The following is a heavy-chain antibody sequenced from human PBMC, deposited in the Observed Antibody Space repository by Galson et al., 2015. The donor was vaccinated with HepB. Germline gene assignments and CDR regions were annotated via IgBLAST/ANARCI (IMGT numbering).Heavy chain of an antibody. CDR2: IYSGGST. V-gene: IGHV3-53*04. Sequence: SLRLSCAASGFTVSSNYMSWVRQAPGKGLEWVSVIYSGGSTYYADSVKGRFTISRHNSKNTLYLQMNSLRAEDTAVYYCARDYHGSGSYDDYWGQGTLVTVSS. D-gene: IGHD3-10*01. CDR3: ARDYHGSGSYDDY. J-gene: IGHJ4*02. CDR1: GFTVSSNY.